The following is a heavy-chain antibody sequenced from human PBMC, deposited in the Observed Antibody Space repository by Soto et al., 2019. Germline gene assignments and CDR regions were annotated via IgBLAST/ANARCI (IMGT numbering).Heavy chain of an antibody. D-gene: IGHD3-22*01. J-gene: IGHJ4*02. CDR1: GFTVSSNY. Sequence: EVQLVESGGGLVQPGGSLRLSCAASGFTVSSNYMSWVRQAPGKGLEWVSVIYSGGSTYYAGSVKGRFTISRDNSKNTLYLQMNSLRAEDKAVYYCARASRNCYDSSGYLYYFDYWGQGTLVTVSS. CDR3: ARASRNCYDSSGYLYYFDY. V-gene: IGHV3-66*01. CDR2: IYSGGST.